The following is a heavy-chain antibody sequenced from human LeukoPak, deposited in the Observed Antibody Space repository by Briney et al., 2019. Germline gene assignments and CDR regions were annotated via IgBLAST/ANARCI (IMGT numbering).Heavy chain of an antibody. Sequence: GGSLRLSCAASGFTFSRYGMHWVRQAPGKGLEGGAVVRYDGSNKYYADSVKGRFTISRDNSKNTLYLQMNSLRAEDTAVYYCTKDLGDIVVVPAAIPYGAFDIWGQGTMVTVSS. CDR3: TKDLGDIVVVPAAIPYGAFDI. V-gene: IGHV3-30*02. CDR2: VRYDGSNK. CDR1: GFTFSRYG. J-gene: IGHJ3*02. D-gene: IGHD2-2*01.